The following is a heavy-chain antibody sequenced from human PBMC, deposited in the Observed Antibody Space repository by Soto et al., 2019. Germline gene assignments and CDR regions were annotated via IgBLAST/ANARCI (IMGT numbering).Heavy chain of an antibody. Sequence: EVQLVESGGGLVQPGGSLRLSCVASGFTFDDYAMEWVRQAPGKGLEWVPGISWSSGRIDYADSVRGRFIISRDNAKKSLYLQMNSLRAEDTALYFCVRDIGSGAVGGYYYGLDVWGQGTTVTVSS. CDR3: VRDIGSGAVGGYYYGLDV. J-gene: IGHJ6*02. D-gene: IGHD3-16*01. CDR2: ISWSSGRI. V-gene: IGHV3-9*01. CDR1: GFTFDDYA.